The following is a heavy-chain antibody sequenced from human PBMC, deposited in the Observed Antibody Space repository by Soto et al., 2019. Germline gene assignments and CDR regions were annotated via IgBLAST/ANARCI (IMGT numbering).Heavy chain of an antibody. Sequence: GGSLRLSCAASGFTFSSYSMNWVRQAPGKGLEWVSYISSSSSTIYYADSVKGRFTISRDNAKNSLYLQLNSLRDEDTAVYYCAKPLGLLRRAMAQGSDYWGQGTLVTVSS. CDR1: GFTFSSYS. J-gene: IGHJ4*02. D-gene: IGHD5-18*01. CDR3: AKPLGLLRRAMAQGSDY. CDR2: ISSSSSTI. V-gene: IGHV3-48*02.